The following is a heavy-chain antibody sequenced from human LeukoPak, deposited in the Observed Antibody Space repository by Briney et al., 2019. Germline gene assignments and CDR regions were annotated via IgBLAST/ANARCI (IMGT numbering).Heavy chain of an antibody. CDR2: ISGSGGST. J-gene: IGHJ4*02. D-gene: IGHD2-15*01. V-gene: IGHV3-23*01. CDR3: AKAPQGSLRLPQKHKFDY. Sequence: SWVRQAPGKGLEWVSAISGSGGSTYYADSVKGRFTISRDNSKNTLYLQMNSLRAEDTAVYYCAKAPQGSLRLPQKHKFDYWGQGTLVTVSS.